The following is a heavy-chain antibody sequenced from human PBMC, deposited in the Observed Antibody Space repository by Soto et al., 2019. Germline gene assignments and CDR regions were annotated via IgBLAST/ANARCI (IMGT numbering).Heavy chain of an antibody. CDR1: GFTFSSYG. Sequence: QVQLVESGGGVVQPGRSLRLSCAASGFTFSSYGMHWVRQAPGKGLEWVAVISYDGSNKYYADSVKGRFTISRDNSKNTLYLQMNSLRAEDTAVYYCAKDHWYQYYYYGMDVWGQGTTVTVSS. D-gene: IGHD2-2*01. CDR3: AKDHWYQYYYYGMDV. V-gene: IGHV3-30*18. J-gene: IGHJ6*02. CDR2: ISYDGSNK.